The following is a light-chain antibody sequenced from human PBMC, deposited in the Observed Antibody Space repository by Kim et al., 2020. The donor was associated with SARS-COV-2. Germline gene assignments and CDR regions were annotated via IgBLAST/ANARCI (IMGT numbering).Light chain of an antibody. Sequence: AIRIIQSPSSLSALTGDRVTITCRASQDIRSHLAWYQQKPGKAPELLIYGTSTLQSGVPSRFSGSGSGTDFTLTISCLQSEDFTTYYCQQYHSYPLTFGGGTKVEIK. CDR2: GTS. J-gene: IGKJ4*01. V-gene: IGKV1-8*01. CDR1: QDIRSH. CDR3: QQYHSYPLT.